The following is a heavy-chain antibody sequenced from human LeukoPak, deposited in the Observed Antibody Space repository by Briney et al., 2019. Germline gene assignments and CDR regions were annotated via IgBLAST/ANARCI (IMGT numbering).Heavy chain of an antibody. CDR1: GDSVSSNNAA. CDR3: ARADASYYYDSSGSSYYYYYYMDV. CDR2: TYYRSKWYN. J-gene: IGHJ6*03. D-gene: IGHD3-22*01. V-gene: IGHV6-1*01. Sequence: SQTLSLTCAISGDSVSSNNAAWNWIRQSPSRGLEWLGRTYYRSKWYNDYAVSVKSRITINPDTSKNQFSLQLNSVTPEDTAVYYCARADASYYYDSSGSSYYYYYYMDVWGKGTTVTISS.